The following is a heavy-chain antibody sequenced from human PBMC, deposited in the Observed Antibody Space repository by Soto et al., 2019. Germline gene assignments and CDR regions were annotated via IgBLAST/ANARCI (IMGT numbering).Heavy chain of an antibody. CDR3: ARALWFGELSDTAQDYYYGMDV. Sequence: LSQTLSLTCAISGDSVSSNSAAWNWIRQSPSRGLEWLGRTYYRSKWYNDYAVSVKSRITINPDTSKNQFSLQLNSVTPEDTAVYYCARALWFGELSDTAQDYYYGMDVCGQGTTVTVSS. CDR2: TYYRSKWYN. V-gene: IGHV6-1*01. J-gene: IGHJ6*02. CDR1: GDSVSSNSAA. D-gene: IGHD3-10*01.